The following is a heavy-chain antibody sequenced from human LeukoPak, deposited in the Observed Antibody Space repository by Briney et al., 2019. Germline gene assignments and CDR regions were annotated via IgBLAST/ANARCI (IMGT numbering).Heavy chain of an antibody. D-gene: IGHD4-17*01. J-gene: IGHJ6*03. CDR3: AKDGLREYGDYGYYYYYYMDV. CDR1: GFTFSSYA. CDR2: ISGSGGST. Sequence: GGSLRLSCAASGFTFSSYAMSWVRQAPGKGLEWVSAISGSGGSTYYADSVKGRFTISRDNSKNTLYLQMNSLRAEDTAVYYCAKDGLREYGDYGYYYYYYMDVWGKGTTVTVSS. V-gene: IGHV3-23*01.